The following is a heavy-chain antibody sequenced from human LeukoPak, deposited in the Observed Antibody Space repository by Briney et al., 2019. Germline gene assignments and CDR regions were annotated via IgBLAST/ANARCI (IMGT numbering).Heavy chain of an antibody. V-gene: IGHV1-18*04. D-gene: IGHD2-2*01. J-gene: IGHJ5*02. CDR1: GYTFTSYG. CDR2: ISAYNGNT. Sequence: ASVKVSCKASGYTFTSYGISWVRQAPGQGLEWIGWISAYNGNTNYAQKLQGRVTMTTDTSTSTAYMELRSLRSDDTAVYYCARDLKRYCSSTSCSPPFDPWGQGTLVTVSS. CDR3: ARDLKRYCSSTSCSPPFDP.